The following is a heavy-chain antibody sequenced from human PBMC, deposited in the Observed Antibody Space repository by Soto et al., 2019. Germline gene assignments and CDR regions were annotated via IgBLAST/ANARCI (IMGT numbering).Heavy chain of an antibody. CDR2: IYYSGST. CDR3: ASVLWFGELFDDAFDI. D-gene: IGHD3-10*01. V-gene: IGHV4-59*01. Sequence: QVQLQESGPGLVKPSETLSLTCTVSGGSISSYYWSWIRQPPGKGLEWIGYIYYSGSTNYNPSLKSRVTISVDTSKNQFSLKLGSVTAADTAVYYCASVLWFGELFDDAFDIWGQGTMVTVSS. CDR1: GGSISSYY. J-gene: IGHJ3*02.